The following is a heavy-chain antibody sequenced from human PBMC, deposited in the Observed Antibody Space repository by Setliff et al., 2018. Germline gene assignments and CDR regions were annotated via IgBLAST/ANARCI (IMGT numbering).Heavy chain of an antibody. CDR2: IYPGDSDT. V-gene: IGHV5-51*01. Sequence: GESLKISCKGSGYSFTSYWIGWVRQMPGKGLEWMGIIYPGDSDTRYSPSFQGQVTISADKSISTAYLQWSSLKASDTAMYYCARESYDSSGYIYYFDYWGQGTLVTVSS. J-gene: IGHJ4*02. CDR3: ARESYDSSGYIYYFDY. CDR1: GYSFTSYW. D-gene: IGHD3-22*01.